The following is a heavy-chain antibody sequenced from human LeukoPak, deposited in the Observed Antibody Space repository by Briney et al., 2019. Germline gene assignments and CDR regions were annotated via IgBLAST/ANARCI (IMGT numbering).Heavy chain of an antibody. CDR2: INTDGSST. CDR3: ANLATTDY. Sequence: GGSLRLSCAASGFTFSSYWMHWVRQTPGKGLVWVSRINTDGSSTSYADSVKGRFTISRDNSKNTLYLQMNSLGAEDTAVYYCANLATTDYWGQGTLVTVSS. D-gene: IGHD1-7*01. CDR1: GFTFSSYW. J-gene: IGHJ4*02. V-gene: IGHV3-74*01.